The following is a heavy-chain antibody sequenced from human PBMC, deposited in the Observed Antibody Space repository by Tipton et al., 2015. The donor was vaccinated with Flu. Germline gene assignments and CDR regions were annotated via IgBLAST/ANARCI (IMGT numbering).Heavy chain of an antibody. D-gene: IGHD3-16*01. J-gene: IGHJ4*02. V-gene: IGHV4-39*07. CDR1: GGSISSSDYY. Sequence: TLSLTCTVSGGSISSSDYYWGWVRQPPGKGLEWIATIYYSGGTFYNPSLKSRVSISVDTSKNQFSLKLISVTAADTAVYYCAGSSSAYDYVWGGSYYFDFWGQGTLVTVSS. CDR3: AGSSSAYDYVWGGSYYFDF. CDR2: IYYSGGT.